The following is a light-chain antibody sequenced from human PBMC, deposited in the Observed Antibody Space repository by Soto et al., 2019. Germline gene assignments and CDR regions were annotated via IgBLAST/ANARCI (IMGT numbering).Light chain of an antibody. CDR1: QSVSSSY. CDR2: GAS. V-gene: IGKV3-20*01. J-gene: IGKJ4*01. Sequence: EIVLTQSPGTLSLSPGERATLSCRASQSVSSSYLAWYQQKPGQAPRLLIYGASSRATGIPDRFSGSGSGTEFTLNISRLEPEDFAVYYCKQYGSSQGLTFGGGTKVEIK. CDR3: KQYGSSQGLT.